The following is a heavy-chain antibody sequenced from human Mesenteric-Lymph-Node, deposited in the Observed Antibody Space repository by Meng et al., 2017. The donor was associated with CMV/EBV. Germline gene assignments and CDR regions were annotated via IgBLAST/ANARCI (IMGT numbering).Heavy chain of an antibody. CDR3: ARDIAGATPSGMDV. CDR1: GFTFSDYY. J-gene: IGHJ6*02. D-gene: IGHD1-26*01. V-gene: IGHV3-11*01. Sequence: GESLKISCAASGFTFSDYYMSWIRQAPGKGLEWVSYISSSGSTIYYADSVKGRFTISRDNAKNSLYLQMNSLRAEDTAVYYCARDIAGATPSGMDVWGQGTTVTVSS. CDR2: ISSSGSTI.